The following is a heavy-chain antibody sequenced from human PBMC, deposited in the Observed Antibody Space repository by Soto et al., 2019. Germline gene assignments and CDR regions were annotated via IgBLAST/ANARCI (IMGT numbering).Heavy chain of an antibody. CDR2: ISGGGSGGST. D-gene: IGHD1-1*01. CDR1: GFTFSGYA. CDR3: AKEGTTPFDS. Sequence: GGSLRLSCAASGFTFSGYAMSWVRQAAGKGLEWVSVISGGGSGGSTYFADSVKGRFTISRDNSKNTLYLQMNSLRAEDTAVYYCAKEGTTPFDSWGQGTLVTVSS. V-gene: IGHV3-23*01. J-gene: IGHJ5*01.